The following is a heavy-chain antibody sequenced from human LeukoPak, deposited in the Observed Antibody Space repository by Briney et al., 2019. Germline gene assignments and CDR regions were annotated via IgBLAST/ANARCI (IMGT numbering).Heavy chain of an antibody. V-gene: IGHV3-30*02. CDR1: GFTFSSYG. J-gene: IGHJ4*02. Sequence: TGGSLRLSCAASGFTFSSYGMHWVRQAPGKGLEWVAFIRYDGSNKYYADSVKGRFTISRDNSKDTLLLQMNSLRGEDTAVYYCAKLSGSSWIGGFDYWGQGTLVTVSS. CDR2: IRYDGSNK. CDR3: AKLSGSSWIGGFDY. D-gene: IGHD6-13*01.